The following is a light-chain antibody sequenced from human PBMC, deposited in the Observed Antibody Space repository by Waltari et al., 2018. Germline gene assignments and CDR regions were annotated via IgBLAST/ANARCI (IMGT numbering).Light chain of an antibody. Sequence: LTQSVSMSVSPGQTASIPCSGEKLGNSYVYWYQQKTGQSPVLPIYKDFNRPSGIPERFSASKSGDTATLIISGTQAVDEAQYYCQAWGSRAAIFGGGTKLTVL. CDR3: QAWGSRAAI. CDR1: KLGNSY. CDR2: KDF. V-gene: IGLV3-1*01. J-gene: IGLJ2*01.